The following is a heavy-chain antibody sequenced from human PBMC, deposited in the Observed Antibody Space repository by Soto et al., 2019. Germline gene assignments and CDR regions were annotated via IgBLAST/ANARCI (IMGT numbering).Heavy chain of an antibody. CDR1: GFTFSTYA. D-gene: IGHD1-26*01. CDR2: SIGSGTGT. Sequence: EVQLLESGGGLVQPGGSLRLSCAASGFTFSTYAMSWVGQAPGKGLEWVSASIGSGTGTYHADSLRGRFTISRDNSKNTLYLQMNSHRAEETAVYYCAKNEGLEWELGAVDYWGQGTLVNVSS. V-gene: IGHV3-23*01. CDR3: AKNEGLEWELGAVDY. J-gene: IGHJ4*02.